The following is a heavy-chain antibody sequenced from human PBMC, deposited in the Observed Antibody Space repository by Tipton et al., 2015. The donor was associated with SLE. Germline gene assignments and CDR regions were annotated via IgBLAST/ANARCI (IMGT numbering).Heavy chain of an antibody. Sequence: SLRLSCAASGFTFSDYYMSWIRQAPGKGLEWVSAISGSGGSTYYADSVKGRFTISRDNSKNTLYLQMNSLRAEDTAVYYCAKDQEYSSLDAFDIWGQGTMVTVSS. V-gene: IGHV3-23*01. CDR2: ISGSGGST. J-gene: IGHJ3*02. CDR3: AKDQEYSSLDAFDI. D-gene: IGHD5-18*01. CDR1: GFTFSDYY.